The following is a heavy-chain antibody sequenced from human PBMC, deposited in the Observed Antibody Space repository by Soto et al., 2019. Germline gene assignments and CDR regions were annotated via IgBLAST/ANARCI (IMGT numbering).Heavy chain of an antibody. D-gene: IGHD4-17*01. CDR1: GGSISSYY. J-gene: IGHJ4*02. Sequence: PSETLSLTCTVSGGSISSYYWSWIRQPPGKGLEWIGYIYYSGSTNYNPSLKSRVTISVDTSKNQFSLKLSSVTAADTAVYYCARADYGDYLYYFDYWGQGTLVTVSS. CDR2: IYYSGST. CDR3: ARADYGDYLYYFDY. V-gene: IGHV4-59*01.